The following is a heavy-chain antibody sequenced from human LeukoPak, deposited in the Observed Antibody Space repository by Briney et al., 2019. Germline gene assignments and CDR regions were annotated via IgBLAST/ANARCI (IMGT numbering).Heavy chain of an antibody. CDR1: GYTFTSYD. Sequence: ASVKVSCKASGYTFTSYDINWVRQATGQGLEWMGWMNPNSGNTGYAQKFQGRVTITRNTSISTAYMELSSLRSEDTAVYYCARRGYCSSTSCQNWFDPWGQGTLVTVSS. V-gene: IGHV1-8*03. D-gene: IGHD2-2*01. CDR2: MNPNSGNT. CDR3: ARRGYCSSTSCQNWFDP. J-gene: IGHJ5*02.